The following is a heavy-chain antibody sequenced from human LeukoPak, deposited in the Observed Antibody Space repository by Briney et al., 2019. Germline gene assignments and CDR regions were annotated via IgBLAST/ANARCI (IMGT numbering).Heavy chain of an antibody. CDR1: GGSISSDY. CDR2: IYYSGST. D-gene: IGHD5-24*01. V-gene: IGHV4-59*08. J-gene: IGHJ4*02. Sequence: SETLSLTCTVSGGSISSDYWSWIRQPPGKGLEWMGDIYYSGSTNYKSSLKSRLTISVDTSKNHFSLKLSSVTAADTAVYYRARQTLFQSEGWLHFFDYRGQGTIVTLSP. CDR3: ARQTLFQSEGWLHFFDY.